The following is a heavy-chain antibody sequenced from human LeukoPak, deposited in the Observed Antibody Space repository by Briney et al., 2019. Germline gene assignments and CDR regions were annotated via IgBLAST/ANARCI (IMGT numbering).Heavy chain of an antibody. J-gene: IGHJ5*01. V-gene: IGHV3-53*01. CDR1: GFTVSSIY. Sequence: GGSLRLSCAVSGFTVSSIYMSWVRQAPGKGLEWVSLIYTDGTTYYSESVKGRFTISRDNSRNTLYLQMNSLRVEDTATYYLWADTHKKEWVDHWGQGTQVTVSS. D-gene: IGHD1-26*01. CDR2: IYTDGTT. CDR3: WADTHKKEWVDH.